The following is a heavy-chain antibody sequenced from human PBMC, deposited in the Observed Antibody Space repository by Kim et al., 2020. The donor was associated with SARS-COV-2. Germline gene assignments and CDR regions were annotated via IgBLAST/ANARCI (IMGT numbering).Heavy chain of an antibody. CDR1: GFTFSSYA. CDR3: AREPPNCGGDCYFLSDAFDI. CDR2: ISYDGSNK. Sequence: GGSLRLSCAASGFTFSSYAMHWVRQAPGKGLEWVAVISYDGSNKYYADSVKGRFTISRDNSKNTLYLQMNSLRAEDTAVYYCAREPPNCGGDCYFLSDAFDIWGQGTMVTVSS. D-gene: IGHD2-21*02. V-gene: IGHV3-30*04. J-gene: IGHJ3*02.